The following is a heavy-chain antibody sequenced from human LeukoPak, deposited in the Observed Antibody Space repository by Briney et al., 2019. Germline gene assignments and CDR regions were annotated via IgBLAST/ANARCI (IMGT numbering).Heavy chain of an antibody. CDR1: GYTFTSYG. CDR3: ARDSRLHSSSSAEDY. V-gene: IGHV1-18*01. J-gene: IGHJ4*02. D-gene: IGHD6-6*01. CDR2: ISAYNGNT. Sequence: EASVKVSCKASGYTFTSYGISWVRQAPGQGLEWMGWISAYNGNTNYAQKLQGRVTMTTDTSTSTAYMELRSLRSGDTAVYYCARDSRLHSSSSAEDYWGQGTLVTVSS.